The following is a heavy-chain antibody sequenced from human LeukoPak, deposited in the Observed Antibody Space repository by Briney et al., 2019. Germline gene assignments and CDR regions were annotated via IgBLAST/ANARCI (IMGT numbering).Heavy chain of an antibody. Sequence: GGSLRLSRAASGFTFSSYSVNWVRQAPGKGLEWVSSISSSSSYIYYADSVKGRFTISRDNAKNSLYLQMNSLRAEDTAVYYCARDFRATVTTPEDYWGQGTLVTVSS. CDR2: ISSSSSYI. D-gene: IGHD4-17*01. J-gene: IGHJ4*02. CDR1: GFTFSSYS. V-gene: IGHV3-21*01. CDR3: ARDFRATVTTPEDY.